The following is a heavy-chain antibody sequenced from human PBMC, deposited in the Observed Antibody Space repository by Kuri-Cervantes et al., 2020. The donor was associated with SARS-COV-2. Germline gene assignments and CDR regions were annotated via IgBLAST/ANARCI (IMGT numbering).Heavy chain of an antibody. CDR2: IYAGGGT. V-gene: IGHV3-66*02. J-gene: IGHJ1*01. D-gene: IGHD2-8*01. CDR1: GFIVSSSY. Sequence: GESLKISCAASGFIVSSSYMSWVRQAPGKGLEWVSIIYAGGGTYYADSVKVQFTISRDISKNTVFLQMNRLRPEDTAVYYCARSCTYARCSEYFQHWGQGTLVTVSS. CDR3: ARSCTYARCSEYFQH.